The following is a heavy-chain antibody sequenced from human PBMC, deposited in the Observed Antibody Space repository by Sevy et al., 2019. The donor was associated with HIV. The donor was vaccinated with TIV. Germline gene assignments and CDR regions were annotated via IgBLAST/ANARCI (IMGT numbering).Heavy chain of an antibody. CDR1: GFTFDDYA. CDR3: AKDNSSGWYYFDY. D-gene: IGHD6-19*01. J-gene: IGHJ4*02. Sequence: GGSLRLSCAASGFTFDDYAMHWVRQAPGKGLEWVSGISWNSGSIGYAHSVKGRFTISRDNAKNSLYLQMNSLRAEDTALYYCAKDNSSGWYYFDYWGQGTLVTVSS. CDR2: ISWNSGSI. V-gene: IGHV3-9*01.